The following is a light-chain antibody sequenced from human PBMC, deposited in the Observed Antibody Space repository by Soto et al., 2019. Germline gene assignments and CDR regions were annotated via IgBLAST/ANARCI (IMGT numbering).Light chain of an antibody. CDR2: DVS. CDR1: SSDVGGYNH. V-gene: IGLV2-11*01. J-gene: IGLJ1*01. Sequence: QSALTQPRSVSGSPGQSVTISCTGTSSDVGGYNHVSWYQQHPGKAPKVMIYDVSERPSGVPDRFSGSKSGNTASLTISGFQAEDEADYYCCSYAGSPRYVFGTGTKLTVL. CDR3: CSYAGSPRYV.